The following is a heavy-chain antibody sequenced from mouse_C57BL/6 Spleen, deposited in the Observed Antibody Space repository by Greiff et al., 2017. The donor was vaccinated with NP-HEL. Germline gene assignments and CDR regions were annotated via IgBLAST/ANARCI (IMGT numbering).Heavy chain of an antibody. CDR1: GFSLTSYG. CDR3: AKHHDYGAWFAY. D-gene: IGHD2-4*01. J-gene: IGHJ3*01. Sequence: QVQLQQSGPGLVAPSQSLSIPCTVSGFSLTSYGVDWVRQPPGKGLEWLGVFWGGGSTNYNSALMSRLSISKDNSKSQVFIKMNRLQADDTAMYYCAKHHDYGAWFAYWGQGTLVTVSA. V-gene: IGHV2-9*01. CDR2: FWGGGST.